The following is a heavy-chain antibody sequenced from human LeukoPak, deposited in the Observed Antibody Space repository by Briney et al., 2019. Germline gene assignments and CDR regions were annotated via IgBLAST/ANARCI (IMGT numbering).Heavy chain of an antibody. CDR2: INWNGGST. D-gene: IGHD6-6*01. CDR3: ARAHYSSSGLDY. Sequence: GGSLRLSCAASGFTFSNYAMSWVRQAPGKGLEWVSGINWNGGSTGYADSVKGRFTISRDNAKNSLYLQMNSLRAEDTALYYCARAHYSSSGLDYWGQGTLVTVSS. CDR1: GFTFSNYA. J-gene: IGHJ4*02. V-gene: IGHV3-20*04.